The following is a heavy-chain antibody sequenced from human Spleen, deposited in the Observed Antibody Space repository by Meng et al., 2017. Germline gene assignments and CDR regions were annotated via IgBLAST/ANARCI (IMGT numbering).Heavy chain of an antibody. Sequence: SQTLSPTCAVHGGPFSGYYWSWIRQPPGKGLEWIGVINHSGSTNYNPSLKSRVTISVDTSKNQFSLKLSSVTAADTAVYYCARAFWRWLLPSHPYAGMDVWGQGTTVTVSS. CDR2: INHSGST. D-gene: IGHD3-22*01. V-gene: IGHV4-34*01. CDR3: ARAFWRWLLPSHPYAGMDV. CDR1: GGPFSGYY. J-gene: IGHJ6*02.